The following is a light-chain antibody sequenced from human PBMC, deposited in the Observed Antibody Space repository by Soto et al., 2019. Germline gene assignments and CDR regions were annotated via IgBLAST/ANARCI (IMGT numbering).Light chain of an antibody. CDR2: RSN. CDR3: AAWDDSLSGQV. V-gene: IGLV1-47*01. Sequence: QSVLTQPPSASGTPGQRGTLSCSGSTSNVGINSVFWYQHLPGTAPKLLIYRSNQRASGVPDRFSGSKSGTSASLAISGLRSEDEADYYCAAWDDSLSGQVFGGGTKLTVL. CDR1: TSNVGINS. J-gene: IGLJ2*01.